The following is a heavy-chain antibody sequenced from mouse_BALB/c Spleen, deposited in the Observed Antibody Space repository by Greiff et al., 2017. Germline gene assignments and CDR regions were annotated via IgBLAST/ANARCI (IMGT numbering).Heavy chain of an antibody. V-gene: IGHV1S81*02. D-gene: IGHD3-2*01. CDR1: GYTFTSYW. Sequence: QVQLQQPGAELVKPGASVKLSCKASGYTFTSYWMHWVKQRPGQGLEWIGEINPSNGRTNYNEKFKSKATLTVDKSSSTAYMQLSSLTSEDSAVYYCARFRQLGLLDYWGQGTTLTVSS. CDR2: INPSNGRT. CDR3: ARFRQLGLLDY. J-gene: IGHJ2*01.